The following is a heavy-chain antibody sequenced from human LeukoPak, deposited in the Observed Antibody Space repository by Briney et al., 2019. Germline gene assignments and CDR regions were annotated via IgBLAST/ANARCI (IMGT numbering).Heavy chain of an antibody. D-gene: IGHD5-24*01. V-gene: IGHV4-59*08. Sequence: SETLSLTCTVSGGSISSYYWSWIRLPPGKGLEWIGYIIYSGGTNYNPSLKSRVTISVDTSKNQFSLKLSSVTAADTAVYFCARQPGGEMANALDYWGQGTLVTVSS. J-gene: IGHJ4*02. CDR1: GGSISSYY. CDR3: ARQPGGEMANALDY. CDR2: IIYSGGT.